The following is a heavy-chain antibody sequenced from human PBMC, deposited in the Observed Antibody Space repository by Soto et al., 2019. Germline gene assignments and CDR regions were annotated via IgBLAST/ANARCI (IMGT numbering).Heavy chain of an antibody. Sequence: ASVKVSCKASGYTFTSYGISWVRQAPGQGLEWMGWISAYNGNTNYAQKLQGRVTMTTDTSTSTAYMELRSLRFDDTAVYYCARDVRWYCSSTSCKTDFDYWGQGTLVTVSS. V-gene: IGHV1-18*01. CDR1: GYTFTSYG. D-gene: IGHD2-2*01. J-gene: IGHJ4*02. CDR3: ARDVRWYCSSTSCKTDFDY. CDR2: ISAYNGNT.